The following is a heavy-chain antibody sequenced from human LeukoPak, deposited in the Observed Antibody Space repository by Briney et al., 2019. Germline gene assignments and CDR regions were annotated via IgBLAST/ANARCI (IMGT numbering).Heavy chain of an antibody. D-gene: IGHD3-10*01. CDR1: GGTFSSYA. V-gene: IGHV1-69*13. CDR3: ARDANYYGSGRNWFDP. J-gene: IGHJ5*02. Sequence: GASVTVSFKASGGTFSSYAISWVRQAPGQGMEWMGGIIPIFGTANYAQKFQGRVTITADESTSTAYMELSSLRSEDTAVYYCARDANYYGSGRNWFDPWGQGTLVTVSS. CDR2: IIPIFGTA.